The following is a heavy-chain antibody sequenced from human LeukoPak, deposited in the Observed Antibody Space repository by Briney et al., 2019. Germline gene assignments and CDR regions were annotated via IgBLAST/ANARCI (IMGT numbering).Heavy chain of an antibody. Sequence: ASVKVSCKASGYTFTIYYMHWVRQAPGQGLEWMGWVSAYNGNTNYAQKLQGRVTMTTDTSTSTAYMELRSLRSDDTAVYYCARDCSSTSCYGDYWGQGTLVTVSS. J-gene: IGHJ4*02. D-gene: IGHD2-2*01. CDR1: GYTFTIYY. CDR2: VSAYNGNT. CDR3: ARDCSSTSCYGDY. V-gene: IGHV1-18*04.